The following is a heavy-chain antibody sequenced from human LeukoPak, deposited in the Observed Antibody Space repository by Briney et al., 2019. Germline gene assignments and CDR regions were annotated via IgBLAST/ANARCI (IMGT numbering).Heavy chain of an antibody. D-gene: IGHD5-12*01. Sequence: GALRLSCAASGFTFSRHAMNWVRQAPGKGLEWVSSITSSGSYRYHSDSVKGRFTISRDNAKNSLYLQMNSLRVEDTAVYYCASENIVGTSGALFDYWGQGTLDTVSS. CDR2: ITSSGSYR. CDR1: GFTFSRHA. CDR3: ASENIVGTSGALFDY. V-gene: IGHV3-21*01. J-gene: IGHJ4*02.